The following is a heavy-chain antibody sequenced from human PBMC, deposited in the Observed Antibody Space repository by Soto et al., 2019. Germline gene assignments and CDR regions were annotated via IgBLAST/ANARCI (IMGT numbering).Heavy chain of an antibody. V-gene: IGHV3-21*01. CDR2: ISSSSSYI. D-gene: IGHD6-6*01. CDR3: ARPIAARLPGMDV. CDR1: GFTFSSYS. J-gene: IGHJ6*02. Sequence: GGSLRLSCAASGFTFSSYSMNWVRQAPGKGLEWVSSISSSSSYIYYADSVKGRFTISRDNAKNSLYLQMNSLRVEDTAVYYCARPIAARLPGMDVWGQGTTVTVSS.